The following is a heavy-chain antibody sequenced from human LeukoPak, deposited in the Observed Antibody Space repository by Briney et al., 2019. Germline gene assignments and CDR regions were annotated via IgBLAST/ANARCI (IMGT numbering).Heavy chain of an antibody. J-gene: IGHJ5*02. V-gene: IGHV4-31*03. CDR2: IYYSGST. CDR1: GGSISSGGYY. Sequence: SQTLSLTCTVSGGSISSGGYYWSWIRQHPGKGLEWIGYIYYSGSTYYNPSLKSRVTISVDTSKNQFSLKLSSVTAADTAVYFCARESPPHRWFDPWGQGTLVTVSS. CDR3: ARESPPHRWFDP.